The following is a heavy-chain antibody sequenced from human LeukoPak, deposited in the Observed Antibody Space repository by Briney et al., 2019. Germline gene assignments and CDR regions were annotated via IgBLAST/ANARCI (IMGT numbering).Heavy chain of an antibody. V-gene: IGHV1-46*01. J-gene: IGHJ4*02. CDR2: INPSGGST. CDR3: AYAPSSWSVNFDY. D-gene: IGHD6-13*01. CDR1: GYILTSYY. Sequence: ASVKVSCKASGYILTSYYMHWVRQAPGQGLEWMGIINPSGGSTSYAQKFQGRVTMTRDTSTSTVYMELSSLRSEGTAVYYCAYAPSSWSVNFDYWGQGTLVTVSS.